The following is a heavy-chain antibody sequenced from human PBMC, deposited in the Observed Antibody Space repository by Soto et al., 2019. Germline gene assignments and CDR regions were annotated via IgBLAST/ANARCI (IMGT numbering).Heavy chain of an antibody. CDR3: ARARVVVVAAYWYFDL. V-gene: IGHV1-46*03. CDR1: GYTFTSYY. J-gene: IGHJ2*01. CDR2: INPSGGST. D-gene: IGHD2-15*01. Sequence: GASVKVSCKASGYTFTSYYMHWVRQAPGQGLEWMGIINPSGGSTSYAQKFQGRVTMTRDTSTSTVYMELSSLRSEDTAVYYCARARVVVVAAYWYFDLRGRGTLVTVSS.